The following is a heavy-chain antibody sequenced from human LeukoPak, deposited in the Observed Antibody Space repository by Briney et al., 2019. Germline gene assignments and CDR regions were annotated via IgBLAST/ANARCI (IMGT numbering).Heavy chain of an antibody. CDR2: IIPIFGTA. CDR3: AREDSSGLNWFDP. D-gene: IGHD3-22*01. CDR1: GCTFSSYA. J-gene: IGHJ5*02. V-gene: IGHV1-69*05. Sequence: SVKVSCKASGCTFSSYAISWVRQAPGQGLEWVGGIIPIFGTANYAQKFQGRVTITTDESTSTSYMELSSLRSEDTAVYYCAREDSSGLNWFDPWGQGTLVTVSS.